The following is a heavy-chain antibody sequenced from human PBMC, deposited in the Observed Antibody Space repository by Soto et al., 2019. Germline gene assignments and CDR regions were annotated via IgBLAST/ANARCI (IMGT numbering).Heavy chain of an antibody. CDR2: IYPGDSDT. V-gene: IGHV5-51*01. J-gene: IGHJ3*02. CDR1: GYSFTSYW. CDR3: ATGLKSCSGGSCVPRDAFDI. Sequence: GESLKISCKGSGYSFTSYWIGWVRQMPGKGLEWMGIIYPGDSDTRYSPSFQGQVTISADKSISTAYLQWSSLKASDTAMYYCATGLKSCSGGSCVPRDAFDIWGQGTMVTVSS. D-gene: IGHD2-15*01.